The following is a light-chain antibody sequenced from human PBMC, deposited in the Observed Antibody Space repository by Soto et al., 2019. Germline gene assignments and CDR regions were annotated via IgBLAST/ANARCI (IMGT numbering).Light chain of an antibody. CDR3: QQRSNWPSIT. CDR2: GAS. Sequence: EIVLTQSPGTLSLSPGERATLSCRASQSFSNNYLAWYQQKPGQAPRLLIYGASNRATGIPDRFSGSGSGTDFTLTISRLEPEDFAVYYCQQRSNWPSITFGQGTRLEIK. V-gene: IGKV3D-20*02. CDR1: QSFSNNY. J-gene: IGKJ5*01.